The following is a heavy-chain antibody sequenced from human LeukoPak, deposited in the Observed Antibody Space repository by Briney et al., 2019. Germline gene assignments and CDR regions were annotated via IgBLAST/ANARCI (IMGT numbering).Heavy chain of an antibody. D-gene: IGHD1-26*01. CDR2: ISGSGGST. V-gene: IGHV3-23*01. CDR3: AKGPDSGSYYVHFDY. Sequence: GGSLRLSCAASGFTFSSYAMSWLRQAPGKGLEWVSAISGSGGSTYYADSVKGRFTISRDNSKNTLYLQMNSLRAEDTAVYYCAKGPDSGSYYVHFDYWGQGTLVTVSS. J-gene: IGHJ4*02. CDR1: GFTFSSYA.